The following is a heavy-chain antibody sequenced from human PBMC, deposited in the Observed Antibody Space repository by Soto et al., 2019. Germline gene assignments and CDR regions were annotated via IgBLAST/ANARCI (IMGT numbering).Heavy chain of an antibody. CDR3: ARHLWRDDYNWGYFDL. V-gene: IGHV3-30-3*01. CDR2: ISYAGSNK. J-gene: IGHJ2*01. CDR1: GFTFSSYA. D-gene: IGHD4-4*01. Sequence: QVQLVESGGGVFQPGRSLRLSCAASGFTFSSYAMHWVRQAPGKGLERVAVISYAGSNKYYADSVKGQFTISRDNSKNKLYLQMHSLRAEDTAVYYCARHLWRDDYNWGYFDLWGRGTLVTVSS.